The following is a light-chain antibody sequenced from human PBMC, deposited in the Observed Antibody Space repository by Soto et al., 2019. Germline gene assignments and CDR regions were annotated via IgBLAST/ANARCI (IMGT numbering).Light chain of an antibody. J-gene: IGLJ2*01. CDR2: SSN. Sequence: QLVLTQPPSASATPGQRVTISCFGSNSNIGSYTVNWYRQHPGTAPKLLIYSSNQRPSGVPDRFSASKSGTSASLAISGLQSADEADYYCAAWDDSLNGVAFGGGTKLTVL. CDR3: AAWDDSLNGVA. CDR1: NSNIGSYT. V-gene: IGLV1-44*01.